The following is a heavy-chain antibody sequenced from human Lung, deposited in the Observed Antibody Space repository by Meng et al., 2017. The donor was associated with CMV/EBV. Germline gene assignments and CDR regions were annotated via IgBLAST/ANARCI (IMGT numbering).Heavy chain of an antibody. CDR1: GGSISSYY. V-gene: IGHV4-59*01. CDR2: IYYSGST. J-gene: IGHJ4*02. D-gene: IGHD5-12*01. CDR3: AREREDIVATGYFDY. Sequence: SXTXSLXCTVPGGSISSYYWSWIRQPPGKGLEWIGYIYYSGSTNYNPSLKSRVTISVDTSKNQFSLKLSSVTAADTAVYYCAREREDIVATGYFDYWGQGTLVTVSS.